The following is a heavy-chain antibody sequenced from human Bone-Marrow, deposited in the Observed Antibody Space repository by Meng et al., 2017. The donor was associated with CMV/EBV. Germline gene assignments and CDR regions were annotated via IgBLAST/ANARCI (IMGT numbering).Heavy chain of an antibody. V-gene: IGHV3-30*02. CDR3: AKEGEAYCGGDCYFRAFYI. CDR1: GFTFSSYG. CDR2: IRYDGSNK. D-gene: IGHD2-21*01. J-gene: IGHJ3*02. Sequence: GGSLRLSCAASGFTFSSYGMHWVRQAPGKGLEWVAFIRYDGSNKYYADSVKGRFTISRDNSKNTLYLQMNSLRAEDTAVYYCAKEGEAYCGGDCYFRAFYIWGQGTMVTVSS.